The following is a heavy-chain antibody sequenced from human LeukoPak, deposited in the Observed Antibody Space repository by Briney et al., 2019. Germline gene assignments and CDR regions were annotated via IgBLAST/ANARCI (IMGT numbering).Heavy chain of an antibody. CDR3: AKDYYGSVDY. D-gene: IGHD3-10*01. Sequence: GGSLRLSCAASGLTFSSYGMHWVRQAPRKGLEWVAVISYDGSNKYYADSVKGRFTISRDNSKNTLYLQMNSLRAEDTAVYYCAKDYYGSVDYWGQGTLVTVSS. CDR1: GLTFSSYG. V-gene: IGHV3-30*18. CDR2: ISYDGSNK. J-gene: IGHJ4*02.